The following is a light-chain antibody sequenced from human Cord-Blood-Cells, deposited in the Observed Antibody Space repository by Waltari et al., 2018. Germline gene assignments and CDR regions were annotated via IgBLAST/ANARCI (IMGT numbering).Light chain of an antibody. CDR1: QSVLYSDNNKNY. V-gene: IGKV4-1*01. CDR2: WAS. CDR3: QQYYSTPLT. Sequence: DIVMTQSPDSLAVSLGERATINCKSSQSVLYSDNNKNYLAWYQQKPGQPPKLLIYWASTRESGVPDRFSGSGSGTDFNLTNSSLQAEDVAVYYCQQYYSTPLTFGGGTKVEIK. J-gene: IGKJ4*01.